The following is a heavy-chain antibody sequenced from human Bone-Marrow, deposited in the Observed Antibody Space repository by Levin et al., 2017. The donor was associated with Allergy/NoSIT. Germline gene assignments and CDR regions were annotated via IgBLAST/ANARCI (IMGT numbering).Heavy chain of an antibody. CDR3: VRTWSGFPFYYYGMDV. J-gene: IGHJ6*02. CDR2: INTFNGNT. V-gene: IGHV1-18*01. CDR1: GYTFSNYG. D-gene: IGHD3-3*01. Sequence: GASVKVSCNTFGYTFSNYGVSWVRRAPGQGLEWLGLINTFNGNTHHAQKFLGRVTLTRDTSTSTAYMELRSLRSDDSAIYFCVRTWSGFPFYYYGMDVWGQGTRVTVSS.